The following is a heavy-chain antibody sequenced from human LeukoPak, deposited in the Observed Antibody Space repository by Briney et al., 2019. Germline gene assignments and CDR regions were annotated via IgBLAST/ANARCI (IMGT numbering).Heavy chain of an antibody. CDR3: AKSYEGYYFDY. D-gene: IGHD5-12*01. V-gene: IGHV3-53*01. CDR1: GFTVSSNY. J-gene: IGHJ4*02. Sequence: GGSLRLSCAASGFTVSSNYMSWVRQAPGQGLEWVSVIYSGGSTYYADSVKGRFTISRDNSKNTLYLQMNSLRAEDTAVYYCAKSYEGYYFDYWGQGTLVTVSS. CDR2: IYSGGST.